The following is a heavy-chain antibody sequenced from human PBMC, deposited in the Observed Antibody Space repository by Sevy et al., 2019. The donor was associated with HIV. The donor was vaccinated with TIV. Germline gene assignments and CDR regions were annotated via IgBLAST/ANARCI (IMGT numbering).Heavy chain of an antibody. D-gene: IGHD3-10*01. Sequence: SETLSLTCTVSGGSISSGGYYWSWIRQHPGKGLEWIGYIYYSGSTYYYPSLKSRLTISVDTSKNQFSLNLSSVTAADTAVYYCARARGVESRFDYWGQGTLVTVSS. V-gene: IGHV4-31*03. CDR3: ARARGVESRFDY. J-gene: IGHJ4*02. CDR2: IYYSGST. CDR1: GGSISSGGYY.